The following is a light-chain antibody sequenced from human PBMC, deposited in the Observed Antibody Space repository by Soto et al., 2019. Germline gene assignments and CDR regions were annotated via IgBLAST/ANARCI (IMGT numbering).Light chain of an antibody. CDR1: QSVNIF. J-gene: IGKJ1*01. V-gene: IGKV3-20*01. Sequence: EIVLTQSPGTLSLSPGERATLSCRASQSVNIFLAWFQQKPGQAPRLLIFHASNRATGVPDRFSGSGSGTDFTLTITRLEPEDSAVYYCHHYVGSPWAFGQGTMVEIK. CDR3: HHYVGSPWA. CDR2: HAS.